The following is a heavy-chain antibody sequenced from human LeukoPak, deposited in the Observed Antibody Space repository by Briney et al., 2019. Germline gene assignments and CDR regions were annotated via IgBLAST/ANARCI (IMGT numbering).Heavy chain of an antibody. CDR1: GYTFTSYD. J-gene: IGHJ3*02. D-gene: IGHD3-16*02. CDR3: ATALVWGSYRDAFDI. CDR2: MNPNSGNT. Sequence: GTSVKVSCKASGYTFTSYDINWVRQATGQGLEWMGWMNPNSGNTGYAQKFQGRVTMTRNTSISTAYMELSSLRSEDTAVYYCATALVWGSYRDAFDIWGQGTMVTVSS. V-gene: IGHV1-8*01.